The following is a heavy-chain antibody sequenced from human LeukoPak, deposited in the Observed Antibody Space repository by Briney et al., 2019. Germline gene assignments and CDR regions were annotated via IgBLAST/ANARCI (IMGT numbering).Heavy chain of an antibody. CDR2: VYYGGTT. D-gene: IGHD3-22*01. CDR1: GDSIITDNYY. Sequence: KPSETLSLTCTVSGDSIITDNYYWGWVRQSPGKGLEWIGSVYYGGTTQYMPSLQSRVTISTDTSKNHFSLMLHSVTAADTAVYYCARHDRYFYDGSGRVTLSFFDYWGQGAPVTVSS. J-gene: IGHJ4*02. CDR3: ARHDRYFYDGSGRVTLSFFDY. V-gene: IGHV4-39*01.